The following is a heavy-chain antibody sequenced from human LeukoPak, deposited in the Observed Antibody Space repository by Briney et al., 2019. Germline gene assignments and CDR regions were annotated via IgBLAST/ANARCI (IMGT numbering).Heavy chain of an antibody. Sequence: SETLSLTCGVSNYYISSGSYWSWIRRPPGKGLEWIGSIYHTGSAYYSSSLQSRVTISVDTSKNQFSVKLSSVTAADTAVYYCARGNDRGGTSPLDYWGQGTLVTVSS. CDR2: IYHTGSA. CDR1: NYYISSGSY. D-gene: IGHD2-2*01. CDR3: ARGNDRGGTSPLDY. V-gene: IGHV4-38-2*01. J-gene: IGHJ4*02.